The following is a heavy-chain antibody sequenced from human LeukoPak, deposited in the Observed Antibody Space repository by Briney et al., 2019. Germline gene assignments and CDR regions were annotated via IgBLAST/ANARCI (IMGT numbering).Heavy chain of an antibody. CDR1: GYTFTSYG. V-gene: IGHV1-18*04. Sequence: ASVKVSCKASGYTFTSYGISWVRQAPGQGLEWMGWISAYNGNTNYAQKLQGRVTMTTDTSTSTAYMELRSLRSDDTAVYYCARDKSGSYYSPVDSFGYWGQGTLVTVSS. CDR3: ARDKSGSYYSPVDSFGY. D-gene: IGHD3-10*01. J-gene: IGHJ4*02. CDR2: ISAYNGNT.